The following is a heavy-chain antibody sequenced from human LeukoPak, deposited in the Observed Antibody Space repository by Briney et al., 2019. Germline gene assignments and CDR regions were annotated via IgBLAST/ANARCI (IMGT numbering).Heavy chain of an antibody. CDR2: IYSDGRI. J-gene: IGHJ4*02. Sequence: GGSLRLSCAASGFTVSSNYMSWVLQAPGKGLDWVSVIYSDGRIHSADSVKGRFTISRDDSKNTLSLQMNSLRAEDTAVYYCARESGYSYGLAGFFDYCGQGTLVTVSS. V-gene: IGHV3-53*01. CDR3: ARESGYSYGLAGFFDY. CDR1: GFTVSSNY. D-gene: IGHD5-18*01.